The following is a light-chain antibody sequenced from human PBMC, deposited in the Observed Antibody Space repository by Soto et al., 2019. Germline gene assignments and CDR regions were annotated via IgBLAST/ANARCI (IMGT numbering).Light chain of an antibody. J-gene: IGKJ1*01. Sequence: EILMTQSPATLSVYPGERATVSCRASQSVSSNLAWYQQKPGQAPRLLIYGASTRATGIPARFSGSGSGTEFTLTISSLQSEDFAVYYCQQYSNWPSWTFGQGTKVDI. CDR1: QSVSSN. V-gene: IGKV3-15*01. CDR2: GAS. CDR3: QQYSNWPSWT.